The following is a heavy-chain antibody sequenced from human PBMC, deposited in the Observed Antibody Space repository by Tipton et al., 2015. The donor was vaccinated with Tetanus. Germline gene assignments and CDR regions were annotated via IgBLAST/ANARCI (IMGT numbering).Heavy chain of an antibody. D-gene: IGHD3-9*01. J-gene: IGHJ3*01. CDR2: ISHSGTT. V-gene: IGHV4-30-4*01. Sequence: TLSLTCTVSGGSISSDAHYWSWIRQAPGKGLEWLGYISHSGTTNYNPSLMSRVTLSLDTARGQFSLKLTSVTAADAAVYFCARDVSVAGLRYFDVWGQGTLVTVSS. CDR3: ARDVSVAGLRYFDV. CDR1: GGSISSDAHY.